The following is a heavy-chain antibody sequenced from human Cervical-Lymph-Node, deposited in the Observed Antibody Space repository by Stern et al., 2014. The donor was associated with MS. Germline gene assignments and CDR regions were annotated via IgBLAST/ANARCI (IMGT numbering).Heavy chain of an antibody. CDR1: GLTVSSNY. V-gene: IGHV3-66*01. D-gene: IGHD6-6*01. Sequence: VQLVESGGGLAQPGGSLRLSCAASGLTVSSNYMTWVRQAPGKGLDWVSLIYAGSITHYADSVKGRFTISRDNSENILYLQMNSLRVEDTAVYYCTREMAARRFDPWGQGTLVIVSS. J-gene: IGHJ5*02. CDR2: IYAGSIT. CDR3: TREMAARRFDP.